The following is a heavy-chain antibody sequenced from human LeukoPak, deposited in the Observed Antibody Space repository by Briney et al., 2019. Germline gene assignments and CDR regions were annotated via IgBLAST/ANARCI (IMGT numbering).Heavy chain of an antibody. J-gene: IGHJ5*02. CDR3: AKDIDSSGWYGPGFDP. Sequence: GGSLRLSCAASEFTFADYAMHWVRQAPGKGMEWVSGISWNSGSIGFADSVKGRFTISRDNAKNSLYLQMNSLRPEDTALYYCAKDIDSSGWYGPGFDPWGQGTLVPVSS. V-gene: IGHV3-9*01. D-gene: IGHD6-19*01. CDR2: ISWNSGSI. CDR1: EFTFADYA.